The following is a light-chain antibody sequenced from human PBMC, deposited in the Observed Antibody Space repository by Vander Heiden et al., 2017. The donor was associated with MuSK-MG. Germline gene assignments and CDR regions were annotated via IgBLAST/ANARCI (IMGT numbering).Light chain of an antibody. V-gene: IGKV1-39*01. CDR2: GAS. J-gene: IGKJ2*01. CDR3: QQSDGPPVT. Sequence: DIQMTQSPSSLSASVGDRVTITCRASRTISNYLNWYQQRPGKPPKLLIYGASNLQSGVPSRFRGSRSGTDFTLTITRLQPEDFATYYCQQSDGPPVTFGQGTKLEIK. CDR1: RTISNY.